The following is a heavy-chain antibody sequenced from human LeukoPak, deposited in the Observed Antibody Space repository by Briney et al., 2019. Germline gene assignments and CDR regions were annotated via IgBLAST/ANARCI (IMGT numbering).Heavy chain of an antibody. V-gene: IGHV3-48*04. J-gene: IGHJ4*02. D-gene: IGHD1-26*01. CDR3: ARDYRSTFDY. Sequence: GGSLRLSCAASGFTFSSYSMNWVRQTPGKGLEWVSYISSSGTTISYTDSVKGRFTISRDNAKNSLYLQMNSLRAEDTAVYYCARDYRSTFDYWGQGTLVTVSS. CDR2: ISSSGTTI. CDR1: GFTFSSYS.